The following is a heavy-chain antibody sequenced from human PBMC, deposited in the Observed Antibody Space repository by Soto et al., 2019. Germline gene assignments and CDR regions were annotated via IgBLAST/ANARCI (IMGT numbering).Heavy chain of an antibody. Sequence: PSETLSLTCTVSGGSISSYYWSWIRQPPGKGLEWIGYIYYSGSTNYNPSLKSRVTISVDTSKNQFSLKLSSVTAADTAVYYCARTLDMITFGAFDYWGQGTRVTVSS. J-gene: IGHJ4*02. CDR2: IYYSGST. CDR3: ARTLDMITFGAFDY. V-gene: IGHV4-59*01. D-gene: IGHD3-16*01. CDR1: GGSISSYY.